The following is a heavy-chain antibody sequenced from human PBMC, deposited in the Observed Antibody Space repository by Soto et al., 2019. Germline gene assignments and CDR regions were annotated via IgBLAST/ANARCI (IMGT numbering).Heavy chain of an antibody. V-gene: IGHV3-48*02. CDR1: GFTFSSYS. D-gene: IGHD3-22*01. J-gene: IGHJ6*02. CDR2: ISSSSSTI. CDR3: ARDPGSYDSSGYYYLYYYGMDV. Sequence: EVQLVESGGGLVQPGGSLRLSCAASGFTFSSYSMNWVLQAPGKGLEWVSYISSSSSTIYYADAVKGRFTISRYNAKNSLYLQMNSLRDDDTAVYYCARDPGSYDSSGYYYLYYYGMDVWGQGTTVTVTS.